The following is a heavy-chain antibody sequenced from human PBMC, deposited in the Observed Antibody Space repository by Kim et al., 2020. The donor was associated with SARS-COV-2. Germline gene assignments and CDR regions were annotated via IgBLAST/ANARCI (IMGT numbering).Heavy chain of an antibody. CDR3: ASAPTGDPLDY. CDR1: GASISSGDYH. V-gene: IGHV4-30-4*01. Sequence: SETLSLTCTVSGASISSGDYHWDWIRQPPGKGLEWMGNISYTGSTYYSPSLKSRLTISVDTSKNQFSLKLTSVTAADMAVYYCASAPTGDPLDYWGQGTLVTVSS. CDR2: ISYTGST. J-gene: IGHJ4*02. D-gene: IGHD7-27*01.